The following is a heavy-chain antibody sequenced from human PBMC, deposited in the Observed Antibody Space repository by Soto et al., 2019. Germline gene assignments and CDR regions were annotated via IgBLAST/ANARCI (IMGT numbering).Heavy chain of an antibody. D-gene: IGHD3-22*01. Sequence: ALTLLCAAPGFTFSSYGMHRVRQAPGKGLEWGAVILYDGSNNYYAASVKSRFTISRDNSKNTLYLQMTSLRAEDTAVYSCAGENYYYDSSGGVDVRAQGTTVTVSS. J-gene: IGHJ6*02. CDR2: ILYDGSNN. CDR1: GFTFSSYG. CDR3: AGENYYYDSSGGVDV. V-gene: IGHV3-33*01.